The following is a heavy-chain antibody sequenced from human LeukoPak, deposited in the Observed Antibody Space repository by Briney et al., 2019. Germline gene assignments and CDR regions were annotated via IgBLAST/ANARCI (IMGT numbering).Heavy chain of an antibody. CDR1: GGSISSYY. Sequence: SETLSLTCTVSGGSISSYYWSWIRQPPGKGLEWIGYIYYSGSTNYNPSLKSRVTISVDTSKNQFSLKLSSVTAADTAVYYCASRPRYGSGSYYNRMGNYFDYWGQGTLVTVSS. CDR2: IYYSGST. V-gene: IGHV4-59*12. J-gene: IGHJ4*02. CDR3: ASRPRYGSGSYYNRMGNYFDY. D-gene: IGHD3-10*01.